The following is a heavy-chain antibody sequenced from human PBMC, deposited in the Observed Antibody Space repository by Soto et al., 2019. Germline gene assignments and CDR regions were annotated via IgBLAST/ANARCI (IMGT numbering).Heavy chain of an antibody. D-gene: IGHD4-17*01. V-gene: IGHV1-69*01. CDR3: ARPDHGYGDSGLGSFDI. J-gene: IGHJ3*02. CDR2: IIPISGTA. Sequence: QVQLVQSGAEVKKPGSSVKVSCKASGGTFSSYAISWVRQAPGQGLEWMGGIIPISGTANYAQKFQGRVTITADEDTSTAYMELSSLRSEDTAVYYCARPDHGYGDSGLGSFDIWGQGKMVTVSS. CDR1: GGTFSSYA.